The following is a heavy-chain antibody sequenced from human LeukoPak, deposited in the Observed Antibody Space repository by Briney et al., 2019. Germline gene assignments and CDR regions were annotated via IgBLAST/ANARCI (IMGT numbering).Heavy chain of an antibody. CDR3: ARVRTTSPYSSSWYFDY. V-gene: IGHV4-38-2*01. CDR1: DYSISSGYY. J-gene: IGHJ4*02. D-gene: IGHD6-13*01. CDR2: IYRSGST. Sequence: SETLSLTCAVSDYSISSGYYWGWIRQPPGKGLEWIGSIYRSGSTHYNPSLKSRVTISVDTSKNQFSLKLSSVTAADTAVYYCARVRTTSPYSSSWYFDYWGQGTLVTVSS.